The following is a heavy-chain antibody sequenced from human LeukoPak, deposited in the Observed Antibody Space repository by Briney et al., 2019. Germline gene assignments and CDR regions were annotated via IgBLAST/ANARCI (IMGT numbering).Heavy chain of an antibody. J-gene: IGHJ4*02. CDR2: IWYDGSNK. Sequence: GGSLRLSCTASGFTFANYAMNWVRQAPGNGLEWVAVIWYDGSNKYYADSVKGRFTISRDNSMNTLYLQMNSLRAEDTAVYYCAKDSLYYYDSSAYSSPGAFDYWGQGTLVTVSS. CDR1: GFTFANYA. D-gene: IGHD3-22*01. V-gene: IGHV3-30*02. CDR3: AKDSLYYYDSSAYSSPGAFDY.